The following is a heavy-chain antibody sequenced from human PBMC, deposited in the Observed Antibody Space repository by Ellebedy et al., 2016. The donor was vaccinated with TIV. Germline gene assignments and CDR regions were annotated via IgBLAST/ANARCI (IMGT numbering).Heavy chain of an antibody. CDR2: IYYTGST. Sequence: SETLSLXXTVSLGSISSPYCTWIRQPPGKGLEWIGNIYYTGSTSYSPSLTGRVTISIDTPKNQFSLKVTSVTAADTAVYYCAREFRYDFWRGPLDHWGQGITVTVSS. CDR3: AREFRYDFWRGPLDH. V-gene: IGHV4-59*11. CDR1: LGSISSPY. J-gene: IGHJ4*02. D-gene: IGHD3-3*01.